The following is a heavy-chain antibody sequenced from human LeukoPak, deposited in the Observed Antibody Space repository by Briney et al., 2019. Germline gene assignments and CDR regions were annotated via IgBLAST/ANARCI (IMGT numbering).Heavy chain of an antibody. Sequence: GGSLRLSCAASGFTFSSYWMSWVRQAPGKGLEWVANIKQDGSEKYYVDSVKGRFTISRDNAKNSLYLQMNSLRAEDTAVYYCARTNWKRYYYYYMDVWGKGTTVTISS. CDR1: GFTFSSYW. J-gene: IGHJ6*03. V-gene: IGHV3-7*01. CDR3: ARTNWKRYYYYYMDV. D-gene: IGHD1-1*01. CDR2: IKQDGSEK.